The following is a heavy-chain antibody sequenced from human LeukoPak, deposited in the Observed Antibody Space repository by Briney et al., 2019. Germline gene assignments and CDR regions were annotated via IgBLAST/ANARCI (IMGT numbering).Heavy chain of an antibody. Sequence: ASVKVSCKASGYTFTSYGISWVRQAPGQGLEWMGWISAYNGNTNYAQKLQGRVTMTTDTSTSTAYMELRSLRSDDTAVYYCARDIGSVYSYGYEVYYYGMDVWGQGTTVTVSS. CDR1: GYTFTSYG. CDR2: ISAYNGNT. V-gene: IGHV1-18*01. J-gene: IGHJ6*02. D-gene: IGHD5-18*01. CDR3: ARDIGSVYSYGYEVYYYGMDV.